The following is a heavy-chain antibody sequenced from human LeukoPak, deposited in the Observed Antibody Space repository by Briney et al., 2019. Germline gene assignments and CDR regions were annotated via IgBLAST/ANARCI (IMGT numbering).Heavy chain of an antibody. CDR3: ARGQLDHYYYYGMDV. Sequence: ASVKVSCKASGYTFTSYYMHWVRQAPGQGLEWMGIINPSGGSTSYAQKFQGRVTMTRDTSTSTVYMELSSLRSEDTAVYYCARGQLDHYYYYGMDVWGQGTTVTVSS. D-gene: IGHD6-13*01. CDR1: GYTFTSYY. J-gene: IGHJ6*02. V-gene: IGHV1-46*01. CDR2: INPSGGST.